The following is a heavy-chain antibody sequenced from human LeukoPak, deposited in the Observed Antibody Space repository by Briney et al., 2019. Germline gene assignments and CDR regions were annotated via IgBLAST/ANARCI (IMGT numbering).Heavy chain of an antibody. J-gene: IGHJ4*02. CDR1: GFTFDDYG. Sequence: GGSLRLSCAASGFTFDDYGMNWVRQVPGKGLEWVSGINWNGGSTGYADSVKGRFTISRDNAKNSLYLQMNSLRAEDTALYYCAREPRGHSLGNVVDYWAREPWSPSPQ. D-gene: IGHD5-18*01. CDR2: INWNGGST. CDR3: AREPRGHSLGNVVDY. V-gene: IGHV3-20*04.